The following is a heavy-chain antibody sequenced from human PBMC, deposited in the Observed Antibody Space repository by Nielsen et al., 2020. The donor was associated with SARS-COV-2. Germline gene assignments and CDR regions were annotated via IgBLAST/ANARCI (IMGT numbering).Heavy chain of an antibody. Sequence: GGSLRLSCAASGFTVSSNEMSWVRQAPGKGLEWVSSISGGSTYYADSRKGGFTISRDNSKNTLHLQMNSLRAEDTAVYYCAGALLELPDYWGQGTLVTVSS. CDR3: AGALLELPDY. V-gene: IGHV3-38-3*01. CDR2: ISGGST. J-gene: IGHJ4*02. CDR1: GFTVSSNE. D-gene: IGHD1-7*01.